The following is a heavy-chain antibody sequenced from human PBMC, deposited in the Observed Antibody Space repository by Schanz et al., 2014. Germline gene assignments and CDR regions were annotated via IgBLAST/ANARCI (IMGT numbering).Heavy chain of an antibody. CDR1: GFTVNNYA. D-gene: IGHD6-19*01. CDR3: AKDHPSSGWPAFDV. Sequence: EVQLLESGGRLVQPGGSLRLSCTVSGFTVNNYAMNWVRQAPGRGLEWVSGITRQGTTYYGDFVRGRFSISRDLSSNTLYLQMTSLRADDSAIYYCAKDHPSSGWPAFDVWGQGTQLTV. V-gene: IGHV3-23*01. CDR2: ITRQGTT. J-gene: IGHJ4*02.